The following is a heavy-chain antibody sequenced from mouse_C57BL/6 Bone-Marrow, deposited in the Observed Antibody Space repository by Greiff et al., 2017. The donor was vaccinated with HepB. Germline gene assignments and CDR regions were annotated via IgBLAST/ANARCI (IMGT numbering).Heavy chain of an antibody. Sequence: QVQLQQSGAELVRPGTSVKVSCKASGYAFTNYLIEWVKQRPGQGLEWIGVINPGSGGTNYNEKFKGKATLTADKSSSTAYMQLSSLTSEDSTTYFCARRWLRLHFDNWGQGTTLTVSS. V-gene: IGHV1-54*01. CDR1: GYAFTNYL. CDR3: ARRWLRLHFDN. J-gene: IGHJ2*01. D-gene: IGHD2-2*01. CDR2: INPGSGGT.